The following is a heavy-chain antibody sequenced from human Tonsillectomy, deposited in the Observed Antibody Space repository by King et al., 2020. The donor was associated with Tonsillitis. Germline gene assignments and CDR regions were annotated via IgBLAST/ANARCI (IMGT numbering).Heavy chain of an antibody. CDR2: SYYSGST. V-gene: IGHV4-59*01. J-gene: IGHJ4*02. D-gene: IGHD3-10*01. Sequence: QLQESGPGLVKPSETLSLTCTVSGGSINNYFWSWIRQPPGKGLEWIGYSYYSGSTNYNPSLTSRVTISVDTSKNQFSLKLSSVTAADTAVYYCARAGRAGPWFGELSPHYFDSWGQGTLVTVSS. CDR3: ARAGRAGPWFGELSPHYFDS. CDR1: GGSINNYF.